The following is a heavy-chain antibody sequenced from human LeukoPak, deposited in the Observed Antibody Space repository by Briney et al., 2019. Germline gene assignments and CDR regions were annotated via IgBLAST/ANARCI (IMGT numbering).Heavy chain of an antibody. D-gene: IGHD3-9*01. CDR3: ARGHYDILTGYFDH. V-gene: IGHV3-64*01. Sequence: GGSLRLSCAASGFTFSTYAMHWVRQAPGKGLEYVSAIGSNGDNTYYSNSVKGRFTISRDNPKNTLYLQMGSLRAEDMAVYLCARGHYDILTGYFDHWGQGTLVTVSS. CDR2: IGSNGDNT. CDR1: GFTFSTYA. J-gene: IGHJ4*02.